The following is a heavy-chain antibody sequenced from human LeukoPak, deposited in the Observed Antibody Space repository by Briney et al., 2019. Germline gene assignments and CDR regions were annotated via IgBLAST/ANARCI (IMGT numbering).Heavy chain of an antibody. CDR2: ISGSGGST. J-gene: IGHJ6*02. CDR1: GFTFSSYA. V-gene: IGHV3-23*01. CDR3: AKSVAIYFYYGLDV. D-gene: IGHD3-3*01. Sequence: GGSLRLSCAASGFTFSSYAMSWVRQAPGKGLEWVSAISGSGGSTYYADSVKGRFTISRDNSKNTLYLQMNSLRAEDTAVYYCAKSVAIYFYYGLDVWGQGTTVTVSS.